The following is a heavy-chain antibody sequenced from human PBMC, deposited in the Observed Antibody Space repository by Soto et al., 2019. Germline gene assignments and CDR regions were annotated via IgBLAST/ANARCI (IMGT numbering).Heavy chain of an antibody. Sequence: GGSLRLSCAASGFTFSSYAMQWVRQAPGKGLEYVSAISFDGGNTYYASSVKGRFTISRDNSRNTLYLQMGSLRADDMAVYYCARDRPVPPSYSYYYMDVWGKGTTVTVSS. J-gene: IGHJ6*03. D-gene: IGHD3-16*01. CDR2: ISFDGGNT. CDR1: GFTFSSYA. V-gene: IGHV3-64*01. CDR3: ARDRPVPPSYSYYYMDV.